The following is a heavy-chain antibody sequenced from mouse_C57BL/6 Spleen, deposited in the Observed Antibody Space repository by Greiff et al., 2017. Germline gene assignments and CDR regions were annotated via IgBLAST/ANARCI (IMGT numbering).Heavy chain of an antibody. CDR3: ALTVVATDYAMDY. J-gene: IGHJ4*01. D-gene: IGHD1-1*01. CDR2: FYPGGGYT. Sequence: QVQLKQSGAELVRPGTSVKMSCKASGYTFTNYWIGWAKPRPGHGLEWIGDFYPGGGYTNSNEKFTGKATLTADKSSSTAYMQFSRLTSEDSAIYYCALTVVATDYAMDYWGQGTSVTVSS. V-gene: IGHV1-63*01. CDR1: GYTFTNYW.